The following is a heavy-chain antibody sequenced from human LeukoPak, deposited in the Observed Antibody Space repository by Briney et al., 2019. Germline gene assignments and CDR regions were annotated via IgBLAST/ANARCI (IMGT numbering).Heavy chain of an antibody. V-gene: IGHV4-39*01. Sequence: SETLSLTCTVSGGSISSRTYYWGWIRQPPGKGLEWTGSSYYSGSTYYNPSLKSRVTISVDTSKNQFSLKLRSVTAADTAVYYCARLADCSSTRCHDYWGQGTLVTVSS. CDR2: SYYSGST. CDR1: GGSISSRTYY. D-gene: IGHD2-2*01. J-gene: IGHJ4*02. CDR3: ARLADCSSTRCHDY.